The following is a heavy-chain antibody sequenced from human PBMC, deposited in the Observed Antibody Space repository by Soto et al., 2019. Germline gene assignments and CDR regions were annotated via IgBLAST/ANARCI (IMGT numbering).Heavy chain of an antibody. J-gene: IGHJ4*02. CDR1: GFTFSSYA. D-gene: IGHD1-26*01. Sequence: QVQLVESGGGVVQPGRSLRLSCAASGFTFSSYAMHWVRQAPGKGLEWVAVISYDGSNKYYADSVKGRFTISRDNSKNXLDLQMNSLRAEDTAVYYCARDWSWGLQHPYYFDYWGQGTLVTVSS. V-gene: IGHV3-30-3*01. CDR2: ISYDGSNK. CDR3: ARDWSWGLQHPYYFDY.